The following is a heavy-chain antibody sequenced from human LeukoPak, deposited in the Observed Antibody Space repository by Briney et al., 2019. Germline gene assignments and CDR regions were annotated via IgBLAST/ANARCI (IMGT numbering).Heavy chain of an antibody. D-gene: IGHD3-22*01. J-gene: IGHJ3*02. V-gene: IGHV3-21*01. Sequence: GGSLRLSCAASGFTFSSCGFNWVRQAPGKGLEWVSSISSSSSYIYYADSVKGRFTISRDNAKNSLYLQMNSLRAEDTAVYYCARGGLNYYDSSGYSGFDIWGQGTMVTVSS. CDR1: GFTFSSCG. CDR3: ARGGLNYYDSSGYSGFDI. CDR2: ISSSSSYI.